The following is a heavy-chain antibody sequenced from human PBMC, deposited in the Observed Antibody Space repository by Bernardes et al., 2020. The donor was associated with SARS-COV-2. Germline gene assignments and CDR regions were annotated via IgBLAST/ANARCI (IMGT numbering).Heavy chain of an antibody. Sequence: GGSLRLSCAASGFTFSSYWMSWVRQAPGKGLEWVANIKGDGSETYYVDSVKGRFTISRDNAKNLVFLQMNSLRAEDTAVFYCVRSAGMDVWGQGTMVTVSS. J-gene: IGHJ6*02. CDR3: VRSAGMDV. V-gene: IGHV3-7*03. CDR2: IKGDGSET. CDR1: GFTFSSYW.